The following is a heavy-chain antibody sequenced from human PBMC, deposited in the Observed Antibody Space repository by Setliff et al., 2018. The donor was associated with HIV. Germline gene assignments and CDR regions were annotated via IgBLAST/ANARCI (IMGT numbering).Heavy chain of an antibody. V-gene: IGHV4-39*07. CDR2: ITHSGST. CDR3: AKGVAGLQYYYYYMDV. J-gene: IGHJ6*03. Sequence: LSLTCIVSGVSTISSSSSYYWGWIRQPPGKGLEWIGEITHSGSTNYNPSLETRVTISVDTSKNQFSLKLSSVTAADTAVYYCAKGVAGLQYYYYYMDVWGKGTTV. D-gene: IGHD6-19*01. CDR1: GVSTISSSSSYY.